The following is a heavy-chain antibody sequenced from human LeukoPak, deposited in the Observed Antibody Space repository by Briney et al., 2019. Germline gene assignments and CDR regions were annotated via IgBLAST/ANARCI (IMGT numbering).Heavy chain of an antibody. V-gene: IGHV3-9*03. D-gene: IGHD3-10*01. CDR2: ISWNSGSI. J-gene: IGHJ6*03. CDR3: AKAGYGAPGSRTYIDV. Sequence: TGRSLRLSCAASGFTFDDYAMHWVRQAPGKGLEWVSGISWNSGSIGYADSVKGRFTISRDNAKNSLYLQMNSLRAEDMALYYCAKAGYGAPGSRTYIDVWGKGTTVTVSS. CDR1: GFTFDDYA.